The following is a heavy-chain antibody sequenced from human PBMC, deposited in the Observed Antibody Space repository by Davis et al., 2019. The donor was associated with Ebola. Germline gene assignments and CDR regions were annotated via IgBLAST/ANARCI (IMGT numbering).Heavy chain of an antibody. CDR3: VRDEKRGYSGMPYYDFGLDV. J-gene: IGHJ6*02. D-gene: IGHD5-12*01. Sequence: PGGSLTLSCAASGLTFSDYYMSCIRQAPGKGLEWVSYISSGGTSIYYADSVTGRFTISRDNAKNSLYLQMNSLRAEDTAVYSCVRDEKRGYSGMPYYDFGLDVWGQGTTVTVSS. CDR1: GLTFSDYY. CDR2: ISSGGTSI. V-gene: IGHV3-11*01.